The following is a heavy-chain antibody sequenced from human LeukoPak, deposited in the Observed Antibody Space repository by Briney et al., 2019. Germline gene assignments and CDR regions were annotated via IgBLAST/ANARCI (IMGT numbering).Heavy chain of an antibody. D-gene: IGHD1-26*01. J-gene: IGHJ3*02. CDR3: AKGSREWELLDAFDI. CDR2: ISGSGSRT. V-gene: IGHV3-23*01. CDR1: GFTFSSYG. Sequence: GGSLRLSCAASGFTFSSYGMTWVRQAPGKGLEWVSGISGSGSRTDYADSVKGRFTISRDNAKNTLYLQMNSLRAEDTAVYYCAKGSREWELLDAFDIWGQATMVTVSS.